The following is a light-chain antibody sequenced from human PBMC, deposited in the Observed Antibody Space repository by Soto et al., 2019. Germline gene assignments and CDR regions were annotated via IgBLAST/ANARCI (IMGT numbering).Light chain of an antibody. CDR3: QQYYNWRPH. CDR2: GAS. V-gene: IGKV3-15*01. Sequence: EIVMTQSPATLSVSPGEGATLSCRASQSVGSKLAWYQQKPGQPPRLLIYGASTRATGIPARFSGSGSGTEFTLTIGSLQSEDFAVYYCQQYYNWRPHFGQGTKVEIK. J-gene: IGKJ1*01. CDR1: QSVGSK.